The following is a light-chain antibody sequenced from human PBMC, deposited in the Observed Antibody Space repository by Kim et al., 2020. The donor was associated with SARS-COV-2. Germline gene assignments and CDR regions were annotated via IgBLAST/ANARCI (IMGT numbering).Light chain of an antibody. CDR3: QVWDSGSDHWV. Sequence: APGKAVSITGGGNNIGSRRVHWYQQKPGQAPVLVIYYNSDRPSGIPERFSGSNSGNTANLTISRVEAGDEADYYCQVWDSGSDHWVFGGGTQLTVL. CDR2: YNS. CDR1: NIGSRR. J-gene: IGLJ3*02. V-gene: IGLV3-21*04.